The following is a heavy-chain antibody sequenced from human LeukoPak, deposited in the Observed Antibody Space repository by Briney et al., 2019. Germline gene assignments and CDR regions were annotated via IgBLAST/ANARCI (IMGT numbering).Heavy chain of an antibody. Sequence: GGSLRLSCAASGFTFSTYQMNWVRQAPGKGLEWVSYISNSDNTRYYTDSVKGRFTISRDNSKNTLYLQMNSLRAEDTAVYYCASVDTAMGTVDYWGQGTLVTVSS. D-gene: IGHD5-18*01. V-gene: IGHV3-48*03. CDR3: ASVDTAMGTVDY. CDR1: GFTFSTYQ. CDR2: ISNSDNTR. J-gene: IGHJ4*02.